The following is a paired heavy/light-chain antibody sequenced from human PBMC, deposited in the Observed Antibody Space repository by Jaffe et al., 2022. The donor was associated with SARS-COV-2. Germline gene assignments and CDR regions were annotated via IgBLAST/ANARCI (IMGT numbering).Heavy chain of an antibody. V-gene: IGHV3-9*01. Sequence: EVQLVESGGGLVQPGRSLRLSCAASGFTFDDYAMHWVRQAPGKGLEWVSGISWNSGSIGYADSVKGRFTISRDNAKNSLYLQMNSLRAEDTALYYCAKDNGYCSGGSCYHGEFGAFDIWGQGTMVTVSS. J-gene: IGHJ3*02. CDR2: ISWNSGSI. CDR1: GFTFDDYA. D-gene: IGHD2-15*01. CDR3: AKDNGYCSGGSCYHGEFGAFDI.
Light chain of an antibody. J-gene: IGKJ1*01. V-gene: IGKV1-8*01. CDR1: QGISSY. CDR3: QQYYSYPLT. Sequence: AIRMTQSPSSFSASTGDRVTITCRASQGISSYLAWYQQKPGKAPKLLIYAASTLQSGVPSRFSGSGSGTDFTLTISCLQSEDFATYYCQQYYSYPLTFGQGTKVEIK. CDR2: AAS.